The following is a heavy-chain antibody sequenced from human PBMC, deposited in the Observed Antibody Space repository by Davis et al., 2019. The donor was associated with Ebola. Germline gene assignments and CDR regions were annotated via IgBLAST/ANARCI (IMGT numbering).Heavy chain of an antibody. Sequence: PGGSLRLSCKGSGYDFTSSWIAWVRLMPGKGLEWMGIIFPRDSDTRYSPSFQGQVTIPADKSISTAYLQWSSLKASDTAMYYCVLGVAAPNDAFDIWGQGTMVTVSS. D-gene: IGHD2-15*01. J-gene: IGHJ3*02. CDR2: IFPRDSDT. CDR3: VLGVAAPNDAFDI. V-gene: IGHV5-51*01. CDR1: GYDFTSSW.